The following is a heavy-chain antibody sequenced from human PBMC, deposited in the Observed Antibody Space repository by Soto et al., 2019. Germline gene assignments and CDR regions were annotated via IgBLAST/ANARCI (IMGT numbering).Heavy chain of an antibody. Sequence: GGSLRLSCAASGFTFSNAWMSWVRHAPGKGLERVGSIKSKTDGGTTDYAAPVKGRFTISRDDSKNTLYLQMNSLKTEDTAVYYCTTDFFGVVAAAGTAFGIWGQGTMVTVSS. CDR2: IKSKTDGGTT. V-gene: IGHV3-15*01. D-gene: IGHD6-13*01. J-gene: IGHJ3*02. CDR3: TTDFFGVVAAAGTAFGI. CDR1: GFTFSNAW.